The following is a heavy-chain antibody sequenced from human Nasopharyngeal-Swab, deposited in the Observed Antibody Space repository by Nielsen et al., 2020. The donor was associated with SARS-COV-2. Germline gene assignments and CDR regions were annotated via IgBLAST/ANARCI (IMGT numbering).Heavy chain of an antibody. CDR1: GFSITYRF. V-gene: IGHV1-45*02. J-gene: IGHJ6*02. D-gene: IGHD2-8*01. Sequence: SVQVSCKASGFSITYRFLHWMRQAAAQALEWMGWITPFNDNAKYAQKFQGRVSITRDGYRTTASLELSSLRPDDTAMYFCASGQCINGVCNPTDGLDVWGQGTSVTVS. CDR3: ASGQCINGVCNPTDGLDV. CDR2: ITPFNDNA.